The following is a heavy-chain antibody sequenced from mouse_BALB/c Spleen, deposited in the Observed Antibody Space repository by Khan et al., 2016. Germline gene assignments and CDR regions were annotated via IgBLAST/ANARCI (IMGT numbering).Heavy chain of an antibody. V-gene: IGHV1-7*01. CDR2: INPSTGYT. CDR1: GYTFTSYW. D-gene: IGHD1-1*01. J-gene: IGHJ2*01. CDR3: ASTTVVATDY. Sequence: QVQLQQSGAELAKPGASVKMSCKASGYTFTSYWMHWVKQRPGQGLEWIGYINPSTGYTEYNQKFKDKATLTADKSSSTAYMQLSSLTSEDSADYDCASTTVVATDYWGQGTTLTVSS.